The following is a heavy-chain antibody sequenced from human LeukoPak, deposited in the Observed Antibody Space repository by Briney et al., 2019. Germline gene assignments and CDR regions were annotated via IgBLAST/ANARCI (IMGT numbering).Heavy chain of an antibody. V-gene: IGHV1-69*05. CDR2: IIPIYGTA. D-gene: IGHD2-2*01. CDR1: GGTFSSYA. J-gene: IGHJ3*02. CDR3: ARNPGWYQLLGDAFDI. Sequence: GASVKVSCKASGGTFSSYAISWVRQAPGQGLEWMGGIIPIYGTANYAQKFQGRVTITTDESTSTAYMELSSLRSEDTAVYYCARNPGWYQLLGDAFDIWGQGTMVTVSS.